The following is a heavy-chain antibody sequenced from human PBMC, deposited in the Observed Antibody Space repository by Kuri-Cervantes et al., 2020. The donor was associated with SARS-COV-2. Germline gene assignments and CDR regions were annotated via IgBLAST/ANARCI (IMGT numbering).Heavy chain of an antibody. V-gene: IGHV3-21*04. CDR2: ISSSSSYI. CDR1: GFTFSGSA. J-gene: IGHJ6*02. CDR3: AKDQDGGFFGYYGMNV. D-gene: IGHD3-16*02. Sequence: GESLKISCAASGFTFSGSAMHWVRQAPGKGLEWVSSISSSSSYIYYADSVKGRFTISRDNAKNTLYLQMNSLRAEDTAVYYCAKDQDGGFFGYYGMNVWGQGTTVTVSS.